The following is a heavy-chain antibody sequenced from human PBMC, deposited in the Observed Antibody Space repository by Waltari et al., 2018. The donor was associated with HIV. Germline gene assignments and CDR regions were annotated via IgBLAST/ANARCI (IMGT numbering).Heavy chain of an antibody. V-gene: IGHV3-33*01. CDR3: ARDRSSSWYGRDYYYYGMDV. Sequence: QVQLVESGGGVVQSGRSLRLSCATSGFIFSNYGLNWVRQAPGKGLEWVAIIWYDGSNKYFADSVKGRFTISRDNSKNTLYLQMNSLRAEDTAVYYCARDRSSSWYGRDYYYYGMDVWGQGTTVTVSS. CDR1: GFIFSNYG. CDR2: IWYDGSNK. D-gene: IGHD6-13*01. J-gene: IGHJ6*02.